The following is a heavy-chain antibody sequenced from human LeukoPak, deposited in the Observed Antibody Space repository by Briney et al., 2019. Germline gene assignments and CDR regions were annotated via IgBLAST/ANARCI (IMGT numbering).Heavy chain of an antibody. CDR3: ARDFGILTGYLDY. CDR1: GYTFTSYY. CDR2: INPSGDST. Sequence: ASVKVSCKASGYTFTSYYMHWVRQAPGQGLEWMGIINPSGDSTSYAQKFQGRVTMTRDMSTSTVYMELSSLRSEDTAVYYCARDFGILTGYLDYWGQGTLVTVSS. V-gene: IGHV1-46*01. D-gene: IGHD3-9*01. J-gene: IGHJ4*02.